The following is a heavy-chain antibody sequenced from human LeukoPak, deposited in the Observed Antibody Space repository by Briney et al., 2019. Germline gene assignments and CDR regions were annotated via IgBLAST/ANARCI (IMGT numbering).Heavy chain of an antibody. CDR2: IRYEGSNK. Sequence: GGSLRLSCAASGFIFSGYGMHWVRQAPGKGLQWVTFIRYEGSNKYYADSVKGRFTISRDNSKNTLYLQMNSLRVEDTAVYYCAKESDVAAAGVDYWGQGTLVTVSS. CDR3: AKESDVAAAGVDY. J-gene: IGHJ4*02. CDR1: GFIFSGYG. D-gene: IGHD6-13*01. V-gene: IGHV3-30*02.